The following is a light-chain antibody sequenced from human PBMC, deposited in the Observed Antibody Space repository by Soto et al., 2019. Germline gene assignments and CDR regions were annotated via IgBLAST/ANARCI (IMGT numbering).Light chain of an antibody. CDR2: GAS. J-gene: IGKJ4*01. CDR1: QDFSNY. CDR3: QQSYSAPPLT. Sequence: DIQLTQSPSFLSASIGDRVTITCRASQDFSNYLAWYQQKPGRAPNLLIYGASTLQNGVPSRFSGSGSGTDFSLTISSLQPEDFGTYYCQQSYSAPPLTFGAGTKV. V-gene: IGKV1-39*01.